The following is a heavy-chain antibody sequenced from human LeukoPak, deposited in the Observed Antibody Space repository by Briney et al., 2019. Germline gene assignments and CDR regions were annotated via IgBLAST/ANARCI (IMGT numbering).Heavy chain of an antibody. CDR3: ARERGGLDY. D-gene: IGHD2-15*01. J-gene: IGHJ4*02. Sequence: SETLSLTCTVSGGSISSDFLYWGWIRQPPGQGLEWIGGIYYSGSTYYNPSLKSRVTISVDTSKNQFSLKLSSVTAADTAVYYCARERGGLDYWGQGTLVTVSS. CDR2: IYYSGST. V-gene: IGHV4-39*07. CDR1: GGSISSDFLY.